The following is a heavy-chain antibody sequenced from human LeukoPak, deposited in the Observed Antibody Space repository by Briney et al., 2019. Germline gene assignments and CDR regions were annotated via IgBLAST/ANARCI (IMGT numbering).Heavy chain of an antibody. Sequence: PGGSLRLSCAASGFTFSDYYMSWIRQAPGKGLEWVSYISSSGSTIYYADSVKGRFTISRDNSKNTLYLQMNSLRAEDTAVYYCANPSKEAIFDYWGQGTLVTVSS. CDR1: GFTFSDYY. D-gene: IGHD2-2*01. J-gene: IGHJ4*02. CDR2: ISSSGSTI. V-gene: IGHV3-11*01. CDR3: ANPSKEAIFDY.